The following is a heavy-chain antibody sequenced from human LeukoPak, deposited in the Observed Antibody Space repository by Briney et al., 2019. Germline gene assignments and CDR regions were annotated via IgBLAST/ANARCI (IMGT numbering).Heavy chain of an antibody. V-gene: IGHV3-21*01. CDR2: ISSSSSYI. CDR1: GFTFSSYS. D-gene: IGHD2-15*01. CDR3: AREYLECSGGSCYAYYGMDV. Sequence: GGSLRLSCAASGFTFSSYSMNWVRQAPGKGLGWVSSISSSSSYIYYADSVKGRFTISRDNAKNSLYLQMNSLRAEDTAVYYCAREYLECSGGSCYAYYGMDVWGQGTTVTVSS. J-gene: IGHJ6*02.